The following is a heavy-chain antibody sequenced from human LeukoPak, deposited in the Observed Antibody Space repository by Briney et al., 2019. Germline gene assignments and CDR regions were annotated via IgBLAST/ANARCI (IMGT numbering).Heavy chain of an antibody. CDR2: INHSGST. V-gene: IGHV4-34*01. CDR1: GFTFSSYA. Sequence: GSLRLSCAASGFTFSSYAMSWIRQPPGKGLEWIGEINHSGSTNYNPSLKSRVTISVDTSKNQFSLKLSSVTAADTAVYYCARRRYHYGSGSYYLRAYYFDYWGQGTLVTVSS. CDR3: ARRRYHYGSGSYYLRAYYFDY. J-gene: IGHJ4*02. D-gene: IGHD3-10*01.